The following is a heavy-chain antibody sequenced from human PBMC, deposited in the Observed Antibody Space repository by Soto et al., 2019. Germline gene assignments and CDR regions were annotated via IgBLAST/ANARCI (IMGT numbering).Heavy chain of an antibody. D-gene: IGHD6-6*01. Sequence: QVQLQESGPGLVKASQTLSLICSVSGESINSGGYYWSWIRHHPGKGLEWIGYIYDSESAYYNPSLKSRLTISMDTSKNHFAMKLSSVTAADTAVYYCARASSSSSAADYWGQGTLVTVSS. CDR2: IYDSESA. CDR3: ARASSSSSAADY. V-gene: IGHV4-31*03. J-gene: IGHJ4*02. CDR1: GESINSGGYY.